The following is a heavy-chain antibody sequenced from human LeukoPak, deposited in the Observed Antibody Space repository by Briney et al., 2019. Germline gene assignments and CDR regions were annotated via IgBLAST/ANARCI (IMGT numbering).Heavy chain of an antibody. CDR1: GFTFSSYS. J-gene: IGHJ3*02. V-gene: IGHV3-7*01. CDR2: IKQDGSEK. Sequence: GGSLRLSCAASGFTFSSYSMNWVRQAPGKGLEWVANIKQDGSEKYYVDSVKGRFTISRDNAKNSLYLQMNSLRAEDTAVYYCARVVPRYDFWSNGAFDIWGQGTMVTVSS. CDR3: ARVVPRYDFWSNGAFDI. D-gene: IGHD3-3*01.